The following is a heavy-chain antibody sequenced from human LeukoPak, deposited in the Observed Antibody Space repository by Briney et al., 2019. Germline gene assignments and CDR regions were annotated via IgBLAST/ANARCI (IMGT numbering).Heavy chain of an antibody. CDR3: ARDYYGSGSDNWFDP. CDR2: IYTSGST. CDR1: GGSISSHY. D-gene: IGHD3-10*01. J-gene: IGHJ5*02. V-gene: IGHV4-4*07. Sequence: PSETLSLTCTVSGGSISSHYWSWIRQPAGKGLEWIGRIYTSGSTNYNPSLKSRVTMSVDTSKNQFSLKLSSVTAADTAVYYCARDYYGSGSDNWFDPWGQGTLVTVSS.